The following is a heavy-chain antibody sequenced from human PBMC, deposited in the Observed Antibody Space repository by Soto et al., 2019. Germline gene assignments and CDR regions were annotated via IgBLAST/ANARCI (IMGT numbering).Heavy chain of an antibody. CDR3: ASNQLGMDYYYYYMDV. D-gene: IGHD2-2*01. J-gene: IGHJ6*03. CDR2: ISGSGGST. CDR1: GFTFSSYA. V-gene: IGHV3-23*01. Sequence: GESLKISCAASGFTFSSYAMSWVRQAPGKGLEWVSAISGSGGSTYYADSVKGRFTISRDNSKNTLYLQMNSLRAEDTAVYYCASNQLGMDYYYYYMDVWGKGTTVTVSS.